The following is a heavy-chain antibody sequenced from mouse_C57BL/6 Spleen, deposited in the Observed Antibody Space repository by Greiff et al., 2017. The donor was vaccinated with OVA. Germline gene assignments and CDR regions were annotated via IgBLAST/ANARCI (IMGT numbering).Heavy chain of an antibody. J-gene: IGHJ4*01. D-gene: IGHD2-2*01. CDR3: ARSRGYDAGYAMDY. Sequence: VQVVESGPELVKPGASVKISCKASGYAFSSSWMNWVKQRPGKGLEWIGRIYPGDGDTNYNGKFKGKATLTADKSSSTAYMQLSSLTSEDSAVYFCARSRGYDAGYAMDYWGQGTSVTVSS. CDR2: IYPGDGDT. CDR1: GYAFSSSW. V-gene: IGHV1-82*01.